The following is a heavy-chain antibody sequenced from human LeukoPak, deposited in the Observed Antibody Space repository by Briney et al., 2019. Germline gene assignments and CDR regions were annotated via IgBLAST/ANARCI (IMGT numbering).Heavy chain of an antibody. D-gene: IGHD1-1*01. V-gene: IGHV4-61*02. CDR2: IYTSGST. CDR1: GGSISSGSYY. CDR3: ARGGSGTRHFDY. J-gene: IGHJ4*02. Sequence: SETLSLTCTVSGGSISSGSYYWSWIRQPAGKGLEWIGRIYTSGSTNYNPSLKSRVTISVDTSKNQFSLKLSSVTAADTAVYYCARGGSGTRHFDYWGQGTLVTVSS.